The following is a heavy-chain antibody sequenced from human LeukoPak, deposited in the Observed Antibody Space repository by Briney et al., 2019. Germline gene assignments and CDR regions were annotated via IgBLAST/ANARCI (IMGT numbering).Heavy chain of an antibody. CDR1: GFTFRDHY. V-gene: IGHV3-11*04. CDR3: VRTARLSDY. Sequence: PGGSLRLSCAASGFTFRDHYMSRIRQAPGKGLEWVSYISNDGTTINYADSVKGRFTVSRDNAKNSVYLQMNSLRVEDTAVYYCVRTARLSDYWGQGTLVTVSS. J-gene: IGHJ4*02. D-gene: IGHD6-6*01. CDR2: ISNDGTTI.